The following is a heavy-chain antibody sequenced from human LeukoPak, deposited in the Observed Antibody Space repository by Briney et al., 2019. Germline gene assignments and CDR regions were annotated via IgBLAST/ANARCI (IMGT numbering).Heavy chain of an antibody. CDR3: ARDHCTSSGCYEYYYYGMDV. D-gene: IGHD2-2*01. CDR2: INPNSGGT. V-gene: IGHV1-2*02. J-gene: IGHJ6*02. CDR1: GYTFTDYY. Sequence: ASVKVSCKASGYTFTDYYMHWVRQAPGQGLECMGWINPNSGGTNSAQKFRGRVTMTRDTSVSTAYMELSRLRSDDTTVYYCARDHCTSSGCYEYYYYGMDVWGQGTTVTVSS.